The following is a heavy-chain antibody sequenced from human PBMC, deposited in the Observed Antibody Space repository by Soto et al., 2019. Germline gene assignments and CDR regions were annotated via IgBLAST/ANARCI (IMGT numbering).Heavy chain of an antibody. CDR2: IRHDGSEK. J-gene: IGHJ4*02. CDR1: GFTFRNYW. Sequence: GGSLRLSCAASGFTFRNYWMSWVRQDPGNGLEWVVNIRHDGSEKFYVDSVKGRFTISSDNAKNLLFLQMNSPRADDSAMYYCARGDYYFDYWGQGALVTVSS. CDR3: ARGDYYFDY. V-gene: IGHV3-7*01. D-gene: IGHD2-21*02.